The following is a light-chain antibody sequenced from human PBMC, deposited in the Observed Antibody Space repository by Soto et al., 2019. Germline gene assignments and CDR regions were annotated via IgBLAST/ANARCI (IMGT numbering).Light chain of an antibody. CDR1: QGINNW. V-gene: IGKV1-12*01. CDR3: QQLHGYPIT. CDR2: AAS. Sequence: DIQMTQSPSSVSASVGDRVTITCRASQGINNWLAWYQQKPGKAPQLLIYAASSLQSGVPSRFSGSGSGTDFTLTISSLQPEDFATYYCQQLHGYPITFGQGTRLEIK. J-gene: IGKJ5*01.